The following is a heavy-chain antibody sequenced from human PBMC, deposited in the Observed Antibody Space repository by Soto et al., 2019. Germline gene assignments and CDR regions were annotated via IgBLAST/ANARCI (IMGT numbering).Heavy chain of an antibody. D-gene: IGHD1-26*01. CDR2: IYWDDSK. CDR1: GFSLTTDRVG. J-gene: IGHJ4*02. CDR3: AHAYGGRSLY. V-gene: IGHV2-5*02. Sequence: QITLKESGPTLMKPTQTLTLTCTFSGFSLTTDRVGVGWIRQPPGEALEWLAVIYWDDSKTYRPSLESRLTITKDTSKHQVALTMANMDSLDTATYYCAHAYGGRSLYWGQGTLVTVSS.